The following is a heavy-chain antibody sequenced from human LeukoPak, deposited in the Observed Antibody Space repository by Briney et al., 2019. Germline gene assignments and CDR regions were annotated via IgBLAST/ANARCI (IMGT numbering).Heavy chain of an antibody. J-gene: IGHJ3*02. V-gene: IGHV1-2*02. CDR3: AEARIYRGAFDI. Sequence: GASVKVSCKASGYTFTGYYMHWVRQAPGQGLEWMGWISVYNGNTNYAQKLQGRVTMTRDTSITTAYMELSRLRSDDTAVYYCAEARIYRGAFDIWGQGTMVTVSS. CDR1: GYTFTGYY. D-gene: IGHD6-6*01. CDR2: ISVYNGNT.